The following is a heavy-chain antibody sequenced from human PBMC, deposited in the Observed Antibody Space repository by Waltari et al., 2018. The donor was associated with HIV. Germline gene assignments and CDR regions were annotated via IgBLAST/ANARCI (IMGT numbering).Heavy chain of an antibody. Sequence: EVLLVESGGGWVQPGWSLRTSCGTTVLILRSYLMSWVRQAPGQGLEWLDNIKPDGSETYYVDSVKGRFTISRDNAKNSVYLQMDSLRVEDTALYFCARDTGSQYYYYGMDVWGQGTMVSVS. CDR1: VLILRSYL. CDR2: IKPDGSET. D-gene: IGHD3-10*01. CDR3: ARDTGSQYYYYGMDV. J-gene: IGHJ6*02. V-gene: IGHV3-7*01.